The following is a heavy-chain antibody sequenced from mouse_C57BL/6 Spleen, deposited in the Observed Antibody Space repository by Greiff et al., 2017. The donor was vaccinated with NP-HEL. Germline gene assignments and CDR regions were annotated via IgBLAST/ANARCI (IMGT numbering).Heavy chain of an antibody. J-gene: IGHJ3*01. V-gene: IGHV1-55*01. Sequence: VQLQQSGAELVKPGASVKMSCKASGYTFTSYWITWVKQRPGQGLEWIGDIYPGSGSTNYNEKFKSKATLTVDTSSSTAYMQLSSLTSEDSAVYYCARLYYGSSLAWFAYWGQRTLVTVSA. CDR1: GYTFTSYW. CDR2: IYPGSGST. CDR3: ARLYYGSSLAWFAY. D-gene: IGHD1-1*01.